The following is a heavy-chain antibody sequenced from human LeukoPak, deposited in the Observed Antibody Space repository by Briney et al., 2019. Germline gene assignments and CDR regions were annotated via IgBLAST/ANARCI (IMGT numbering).Heavy chain of an antibody. D-gene: IGHD2-21*02. J-gene: IGHJ4*02. CDR3: ARGGLGDRLKE. V-gene: IGHV4-34*01. Sequence: PSETLSLTCAVYGCSFSGSYRTWIRQSPGKGLEWVGAISPSGGTSYNPSLESRVTISVDTSKNQFSLRLTSVTAAETAVYYCARGGLGDRLKEWGQGTLVTVSS. CDR2: ISPSGGT. CDR1: GCSFSGSY.